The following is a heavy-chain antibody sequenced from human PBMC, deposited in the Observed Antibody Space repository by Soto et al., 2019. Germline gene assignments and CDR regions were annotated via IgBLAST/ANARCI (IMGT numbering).Heavy chain of an antibody. CDR3: ANQDSDRNDHFDY. J-gene: IGHJ4*02. V-gene: IGHV3-30*18. CDR1: GFSFSSYG. D-gene: IGHD1-1*01. Sequence: QVQLVESGGGVVQPGRSLRLSCAASGFSFSSYGMHWVRQAPGKGLEWVAMITYDGTVEYYADSVKGRFTICRGNSKNAVDLQMNSLTAEVTAVYYCANQDSDRNDHFDYWGQGTLVTVSS. CDR2: ITYDGTVE.